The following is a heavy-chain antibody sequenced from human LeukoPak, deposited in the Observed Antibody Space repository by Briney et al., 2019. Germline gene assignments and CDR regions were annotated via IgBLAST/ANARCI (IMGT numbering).Heavy chain of an antibody. CDR3: ARGTTPPDD. V-gene: IGHV3-7*05. D-gene: IGHD1-7*01. CDR1: GFTFTCCW. J-gene: IGHJ4*02. CDR2: IKQDGREK. Sequence: GGSLRLSCAASGFTFTCCWMSWVRQTPGKGLEWVASIKQDGREKFYADSVKGRFTISRDNAKNSLYLQMNSLRAEDTAVYYCARGTTPPDDWGQGTLVTVSS.